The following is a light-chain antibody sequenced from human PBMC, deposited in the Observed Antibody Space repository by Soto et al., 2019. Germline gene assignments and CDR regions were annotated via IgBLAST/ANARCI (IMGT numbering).Light chain of an antibody. V-gene: IGKV3-20*01. CDR2: GAS. CDR3: QQCGCPPT. CDR1: QSVSSSY. J-gene: IGKJ1*01. Sequence: EIVLTQSPGTLSLSPGERATLSCRASQSVSSSYLAWYQQKPGQAPRLLIYGASSSATGIQDRFSGSGSGTDFPLIISRLEPEVFAVYYCQQCGCPPTFGQGTKVEIK.